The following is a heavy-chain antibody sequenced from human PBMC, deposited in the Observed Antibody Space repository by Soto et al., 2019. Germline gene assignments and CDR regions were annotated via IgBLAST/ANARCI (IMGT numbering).Heavy chain of an antibody. CDR2: IYYSGST. CDR3: ARDADSSSQLDY. Sequence: QVQLQESGPGLVKPSETLSLTCTVSGGSISSYYWSWIRQPPGKGLEWIGYIYYSGSTNYNPSLKSRVTISVDTSKNQFSLKLSSVTAADTAVYYCARDADSSSQLDYWGQGTLVTVSS. CDR1: GGSISSYY. V-gene: IGHV4-59*01. J-gene: IGHJ4*02. D-gene: IGHD6-6*01.